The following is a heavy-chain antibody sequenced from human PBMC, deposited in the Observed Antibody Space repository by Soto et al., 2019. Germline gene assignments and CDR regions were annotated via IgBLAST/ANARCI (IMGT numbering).Heavy chain of an antibody. V-gene: IGHV4-39*01. CDR2: IYYSGST. CDR3: ARQRQWLVRGDFAY. D-gene: IGHD6-19*01. J-gene: IGHJ4*02. CDR1: GGSISSSSYY. Sequence: QLQLQESGPGLVKPSETLSLTCTVSGGSISSSSYYWGGIRQPPGKGLEWIGSIYYSGSTYYNPSLKSRVTISVDTSKNQFSLKLSSVTAADTAVYYCARQRQWLVRGDFAYWGQGPLVTVSS.